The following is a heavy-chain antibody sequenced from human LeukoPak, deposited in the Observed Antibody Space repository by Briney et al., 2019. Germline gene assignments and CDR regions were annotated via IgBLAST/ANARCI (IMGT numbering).Heavy chain of an antibody. V-gene: IGHV3-21*01. Sequence: PGGSLRLSCAASGFTFSSYSMNWVRQAPGKGLEWVSSISSSSSYIYYADSVKGRFTISRDSSKNTLYLQMNSVRPEDTAVYYCTKEGLGPGSSWSAWFDPWGQGTLVTVSS. CDR1: GFTFSSYS. J-gene: IGHJ5*02. D-gene: IGHD3-10*01. CDR3: TKEGLGPGSSWSAWFDP. CDR2: ISSSSSYI.